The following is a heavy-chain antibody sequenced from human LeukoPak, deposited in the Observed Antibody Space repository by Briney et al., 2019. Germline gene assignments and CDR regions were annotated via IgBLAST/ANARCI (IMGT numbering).Heavy chain of an antibody. CDR3: ATDSYVSGSYYRLFY. Sequence: QAGGSLRLSCAASGFTFSSYGMSWVRQAPGKGLEWVSGISGSGGSTYYADSVKGRFTISRDNSKNTLYLQMNNLRAEDTAIYYCATDSYVSGSYYRLFYWGQGTLVTVSS. CDR2: ISGSGGST. D-gene: IGHD3-10*01. J-gene: IGHJ4*02. V-gene: IGHV3-23*01. CDR1: GFTFSSYG.